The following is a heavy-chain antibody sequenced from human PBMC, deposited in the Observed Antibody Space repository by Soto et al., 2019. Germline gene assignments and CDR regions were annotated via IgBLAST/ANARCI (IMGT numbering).Heavy chain of an antibody. J-gene: IGHJ4*02. D-gene: IGHD3-10*01. V-gene: IGHV4-59*08. CDR1: GGSISSYY. CDR3: ARSITGDYFDY. Sequence: SETLSLTCTVSGGSISSYYWSWIRQPPGKGLEWIGYIYYSGSTNYNPSLKSRVTISVDTSKNQFSLKLSSVTAADTAVYYCARSITGDYFDYWGQGTLVTVSS. CDR2: IYYSGST.